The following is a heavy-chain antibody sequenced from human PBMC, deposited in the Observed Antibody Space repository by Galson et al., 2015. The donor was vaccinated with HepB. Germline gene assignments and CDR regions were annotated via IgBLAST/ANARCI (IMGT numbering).Heavy chain of an antibody. CDR2: ISGSGGST. D-gene: IGHD5-18*01. V-gene: IGHV3-23*01. Sequence: SLRLSCAASGLTFSGYAMSWVRQAPGKGLEWVSAISGSGGSTYYADSVKGRFTISRDNSKNTLYLQMNSLRAEDTAVYYCARLGEGYSYGYDYWGRGTLVTVSS. CDR1: GLTFSGYA. CDR3: ARLGEGYSYGYDY. J-gene: IGHJ2*01.